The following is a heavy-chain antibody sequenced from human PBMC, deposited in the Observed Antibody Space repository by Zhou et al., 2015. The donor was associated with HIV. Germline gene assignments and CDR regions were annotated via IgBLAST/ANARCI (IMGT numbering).Heavy chain of an antibody. CDR3: VRDASFYTNAQGGLDV. J-gene: IGHJ6*02. V-gene: IGHV3-11*01. CDR1: GFMFNDYY. CDR2: MSSSGTGK. Sequence: VQLVESGGSLVKPGGSLRLSCVASGFMFNDYYMSWIRQAPGKGLEWLSYMSSSGTGKSYADSVRGRFIISRDNAKNSLYLQMSSLRAEDTAIYYCVRDASFYTNAQGGLDVWGQGTMVTVSS. D-gene: IGHD2-8*01.